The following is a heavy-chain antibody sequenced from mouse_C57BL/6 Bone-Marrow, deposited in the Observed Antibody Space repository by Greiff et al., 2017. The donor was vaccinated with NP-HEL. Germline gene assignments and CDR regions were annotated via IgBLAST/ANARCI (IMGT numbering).Heavy chain of an antibody. CDR2: ILPGSGST. CDR1: GYTFTGYW. J-gene: IGHJ3*01. D-gene: IGHD2-12*01. V-gene: IGHV1-9*01. CDR3: ARKSPAYYSWFAY. Sequence: VQLQESGAELMKPGASVKLSCKATGYTFTGYWIEWVKQRPGHGLEWIGEILPGSGSTNYNEKFKGKATFTADTSSITAYMQLSSLTTEDSAIYYCARKSPAYYSWFAYWGQGTLVTVSA.